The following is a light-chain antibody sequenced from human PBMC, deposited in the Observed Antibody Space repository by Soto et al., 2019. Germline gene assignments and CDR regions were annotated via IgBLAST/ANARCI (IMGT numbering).Light chain of an antibody. CDR3: CSYVYTTTVYV. CDR2: EVS. CDR1: SSDVGGYNY. V-gene: IGLV2-14*01. J-gene: IGLJ1*01. Sequence: QSALTQPASVSGSPGQSITISCTGTSSDVGGYNYVSWYQQHPGKAPKLMIFEVSNRPSGVSNRFSGSKSGNTASLTISGLQPEDEADYYCCSYVYTTTVYVFGAGTKVTVL.